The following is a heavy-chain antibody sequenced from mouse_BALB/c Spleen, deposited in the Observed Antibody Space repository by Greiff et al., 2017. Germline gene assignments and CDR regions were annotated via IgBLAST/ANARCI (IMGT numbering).Heavy chain of an antibody. CDR2: ISSGGSYT. V-gene: IGHV5-9-4*01. D-gene: IGHD2-1*01. Sequence: EVHLVESGGGLVKPGGSLKLSCEASGFTFSSYAMSWVSQSPEKRLEWVAEISSGGSYTDYPDTVTGRCTISRDNAKNTLYLEMSSLRSEDTAMYYWARDGNSYYAMDYWGQGTSVTVSA. J-gene: IGHJ4*01. CDR1: GFTFSSYA. CDR3: ARDGNSYYAMDY.